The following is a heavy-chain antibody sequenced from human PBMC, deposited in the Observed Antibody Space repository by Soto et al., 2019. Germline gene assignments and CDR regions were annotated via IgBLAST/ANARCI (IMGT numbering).Heavy chain of an antibody. CDR2: ISYDGSNK. CDR1: GFTFSSYA. CDR3: ARTTLDATMIGLDY. J-gene: IGHJ4*02. V-gene: IGHV3-30-3*01. D-gene: IGHD3-22*01. Sequence: QVQLVESGGGVVQPGRSLRLSCAASGFTFSSYAMHWVRQAPGKGLEWVAVISYDGSNKYYADSVKGRFTISRDNSKNTLYLQMNSLRAEDTAVYYCARTTLDATMIGLDYWGQGTLVTVSS.